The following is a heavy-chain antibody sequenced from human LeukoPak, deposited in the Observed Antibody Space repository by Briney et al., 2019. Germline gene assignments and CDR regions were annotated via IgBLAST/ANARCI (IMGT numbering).Heavy chain of an antibody. CDR2: INADSSTI. Sequence: GGFLRLSCAASGFTFSTYNMNWVRQAPGKGLEWISYINADSSTIQYADSVRGRFTTSRDNAKNSLYLQMNSLRAEDTAVYYCVRDNSRGQSLGVIYWGQGSLVTVSS. V-gene: IGHV3-48*01. J-gene: IGHJ4*02. D-gene: IGHD3-22*01. CDR3: VRDNSRGQSLGVIY. CDR1: GFTFSTYN.